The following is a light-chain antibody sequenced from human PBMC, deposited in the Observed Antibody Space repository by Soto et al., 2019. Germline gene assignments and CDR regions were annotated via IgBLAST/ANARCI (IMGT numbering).Light chain of an antibody. J-gene: IGKJ3*01. CDR2: GAS. V-gene: IGKV3-15*01. CDR1: QSVSSY. Sequence: TQSLAALSLWGGYRATSARMASQSVSSYLAWYQQKPGQAPRLLIYGASTRATGIRARFSCSGSGTEFTLTISSLQSEDFAVYYSQLRRNWPLTFGPGTKVDIK. CDR3: QLRRNWPLT.